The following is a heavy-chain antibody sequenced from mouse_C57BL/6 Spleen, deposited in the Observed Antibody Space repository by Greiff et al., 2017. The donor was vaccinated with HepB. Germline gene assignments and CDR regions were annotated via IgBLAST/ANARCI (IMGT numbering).Heavy chain of an antibody. CDR2: IDPSDSYT. J-gene: IGHJ2*01. Sequence: VQLQQPGAELVMPGASVKLSCKASGYTFTSYWMHWVKQRPGQGLEWIGEIDPSDSYTNYNQKFKGKSTLTVDKSSSTAYMQLSSLTSEDSAVYYCATLITAFDYWGQGTTLTVSS. V-gene: IGHV1-69*01. CDR3: ATLITAFDY. D-gene: IGHD1-1*01. CDR1: GYTFTSYW.